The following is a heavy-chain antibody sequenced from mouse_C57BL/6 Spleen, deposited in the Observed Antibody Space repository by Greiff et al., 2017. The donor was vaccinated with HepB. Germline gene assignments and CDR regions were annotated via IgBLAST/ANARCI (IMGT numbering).Heavy chain of an antibody. CDR1: GYAFSSSW. V-gene: IGHV1-82*01. Sequence: ESGPELVKPGASVKISCKASGYAFSSSWMNWVKQRPGKGLEWIGRIYPGDGDTNYNGKFKGKATLTADKSSSTAYMQLSSLTSEDSAVYFCARVATDWYFDVWGTGTTVTVSS. J-gene: IGHJ1*03. D-gene: IGHD1-1*01. CDR2: IYPGDGDT. CDR3: ARVATDWYFDV.